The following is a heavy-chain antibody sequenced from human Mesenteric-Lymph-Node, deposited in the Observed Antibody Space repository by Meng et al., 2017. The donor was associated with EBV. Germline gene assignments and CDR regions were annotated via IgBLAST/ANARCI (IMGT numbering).Heavy chain of an antibody. D-gene: IGHD6-19*01. CDR2: MNPNSGNT. Sequence: VQLVHAWAEVKKPGASGKVSCKASGYTFTSYDINWVRQASGQGLEWMGWMNPNSGNTGYAQKFQGRVTMTRNTSISTAYMELSSLRSEDTAVYYCARGRPVAGTRFDYWGQGTLVTVSS. CDR3: ARGRPVAGTRFDY. V-gene: IGHV1-8*01. J-gene: IGHJ4*02. CDR1: GYTFTSYD.